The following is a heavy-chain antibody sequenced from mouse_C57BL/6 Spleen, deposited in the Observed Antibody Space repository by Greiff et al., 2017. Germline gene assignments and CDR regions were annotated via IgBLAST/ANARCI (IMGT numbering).Heavy chain of an antibody. CDR2: IDPETGGT. Sequence: VQLQQPGAELVRPGASVTLSCKASGYTFTDYEMHWVKQTPVHGLEWIGAIDPETGGTAYNQKFKGKAILTADKSSSTAYMELRSLTSEDSAVYYCTRLRRDYAMDYWGQGTSVTVSS. CDR3: TRLRRDYAMDY. J-gene: IGHJ4*01. CDR1: GYTFTDYE. V-gene: IGHV1-15*01.